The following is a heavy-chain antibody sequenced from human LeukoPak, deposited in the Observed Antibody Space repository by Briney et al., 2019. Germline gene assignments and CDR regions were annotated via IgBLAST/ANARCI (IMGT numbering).Heavy chain of an antibody. J-gene: IGHJ6*04. CDR2: INPNSGGT. V-gene: IGHV1-2*02. Sequence: ASVKVSCKASGYTFTGYYMHWVRQAPGQGLEWMGWINPNSGGTNYAQKFQGRVTMTRDTSISTAYMQLSRLRSDDTAVYYCASQTYYYDSSGYYPDALDVWGKGTTVTVSS. CDR3: ASQTYYYDSSGYYPDALDV. CDR1: GYTFTGYY. D-gene: IGHD3-22*01.